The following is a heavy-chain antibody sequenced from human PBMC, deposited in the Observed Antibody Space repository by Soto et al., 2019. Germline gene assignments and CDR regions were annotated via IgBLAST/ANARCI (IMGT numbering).Heavy chain of an antibody. CDR2: IIPIFGTA. J-gene: IGHJ4*02. D-gene: IGHD3-22*01. Sequence: QVQLVQSGAAVKKPGSSVKVSCKASGGTFSSYAISWVRQAPRQGLEWMGGIIPIFGTADYAQKFQGRVTITADESTSTGNMELSSLRSEDTAVYYCASHYDSSGYYYRGLDYWGQGTLVTVSS. V-gene: IGHV1-69*12. CDR3: ASHYDSSGYYYRGLDY. CDR1: GGTFSSYA.